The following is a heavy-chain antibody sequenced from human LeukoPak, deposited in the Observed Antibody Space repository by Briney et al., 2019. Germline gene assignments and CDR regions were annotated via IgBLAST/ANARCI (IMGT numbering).Heavy chain of an antibody. Sequence: GGSLRLSCAASGFTFRSFSMNWVRQAPGKGLEWVSSISSSSSYIYYADSVKGRFTISRDNAKNSLYLQMNSLRAEDTAVYYCASLIVATFWGQGTLVTVSS. V-gene: IGHV3-21*01. CDR1: GFTFRSFS. D-gene: IGHD5-12*01. CDR3: ASLIVATF. J-gene: IGHJ4*02. CDR2: ISSSSSYI.